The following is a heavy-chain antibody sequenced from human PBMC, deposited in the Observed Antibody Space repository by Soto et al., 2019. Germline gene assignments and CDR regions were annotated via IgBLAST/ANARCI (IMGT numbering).Heavy chain of an antibody. CDR3: ASKAACGGDCYAFDS. Sequence: QVYLVQSGAEVKKPGSSVKISFKASGGIFSSNTINWVRQAAGQGLEWMGGIIPLFGTANYAEKVQGRVTITADKSTKTEYMELTSLRSEDTAVYYCASKAACGGDCYAFDSWGQGTLVTVSS. CDR2: IIPLFGTA. V-gene: IGHV1-69*06. CDR1: GGIFSSNT. J-gene: IGHJ4*02. D-gene: IGHD2-21*02.